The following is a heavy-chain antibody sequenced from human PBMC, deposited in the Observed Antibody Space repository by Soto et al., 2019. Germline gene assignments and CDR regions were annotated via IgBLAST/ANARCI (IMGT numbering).Heavy chain of an antibody. D-gene: IGHD2-8*02. CDR3: ACWGHIVPVAPSDFDR. V-gene: IGHV3-74*01. J-gene: IGHJ4*02. Sequence: GGSLRLSCAAFGFPFTNYWINWGRQTPGKGLMWVSRISPDGSDVGYADSVEGRFTVSRDNAKNTLYLQMHSLRAEDTAMYYCACWGHIVPVAPSDFDRWGQGTLVTVSS. CDR1: GFPFTNYW. CDR2: ISPDGSDV.